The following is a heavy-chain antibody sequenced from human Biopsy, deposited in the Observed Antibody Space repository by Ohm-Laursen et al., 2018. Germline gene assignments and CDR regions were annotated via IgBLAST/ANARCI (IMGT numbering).Heavy chain of an antibody. V-gene: IGHV1-8*01. CDR3: ARDFNYDGGGSFNFDY. J-gene: IGHJ4*02. CDR2: MNPNSGNT. CDR1: GHTFTNYN. Sequence: ASVKVSCKASGHTFTNYNVNWVRQATGQGLEWMGWMNPNSGNTGYAQKFQGRVTMTRNTSISTAYMELSSPTSVDTAVYYCARDFNYDGGGSFNFDYWGQGALVTVSS. D-gene: IGHD3-22*01.